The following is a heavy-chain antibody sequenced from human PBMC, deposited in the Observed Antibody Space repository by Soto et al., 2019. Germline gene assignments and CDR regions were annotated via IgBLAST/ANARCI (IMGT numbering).Heavy chain of an antibody. Sequence: QVQLVQSGAEVKKPGSSVKVSCKASGGTFSSYTISWVRQAPGQGLEWMGRIIPILGIANYAQKFQGRVTITADKATSTAYMELSSLRSEDTGVYYCARGLVVPAATMGYYYYYYMDVWGKGTTVTVSS. CDR2: IIPILGIA. J-gene: IGHJ6*03. D-gene: IGHD2-2*01. CDR1: GGTFSSYT. V-gene: IGHV1-69*02. CDR3: ARGLVVPAATMGYYYYYYMDV.